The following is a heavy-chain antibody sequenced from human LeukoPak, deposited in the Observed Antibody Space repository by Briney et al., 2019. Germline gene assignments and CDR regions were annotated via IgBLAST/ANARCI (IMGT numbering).Heavy chain of an antibody. J-gene: IGHJ4*02. CDR3: VRYLSGWYYFDW. V-gene: IGHV3-23*01. CDR2: IPASGGNT. Sequence: GGSLRPSCAASGFTFSTFGMRWVRQAPGKGLERVSTIPASGGNTYYADSVRGRFTISRDNSKNTLYLQINSLTAEDTAIYYCVRYLSGWYYFDWWGQGTLVTVSS. CDR1: GFTFSTFG. D-gene: IGHD6-19*01.